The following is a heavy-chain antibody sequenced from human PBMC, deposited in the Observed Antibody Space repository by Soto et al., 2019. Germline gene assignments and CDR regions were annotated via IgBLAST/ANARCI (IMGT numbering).Heavy chain of an antibody. Sequence: QAPGKGLEWVSSITSSGVYYRDSVKGRFTISGDNAKNSLYLQMNSLRAEDTAVYYCARDPSGSGPDFDYWGQGILVTVSS. D-gene: IGHD3-10*01. J-gene: IGHJ4*02. CDR2: ITSSGV. CDR3: ARDPSGSGPDFDY. V-gene: IGHV3-21*01.